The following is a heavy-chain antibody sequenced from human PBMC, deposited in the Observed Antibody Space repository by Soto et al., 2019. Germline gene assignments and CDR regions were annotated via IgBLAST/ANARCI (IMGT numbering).Heavy chain of an antibody. J-gene: IGHJ3*02. V-gene: IGHV1-69*04. CDR1: GGTFSTYG. CDR2: IIPILDII. CDR3: ARVKTGTTEDDAFDI. Sequence: ASVKVSCKASGGTFSTYGISWVRQAPGQGLEWMGRIIPILDIIDYAQKFQGRVTITADKSTSTAYMELSSLRSEDTAVYYCARVKTGTTEDDAFDIWGQGTMVTVSS. D-gene: IGHD1-7*01.